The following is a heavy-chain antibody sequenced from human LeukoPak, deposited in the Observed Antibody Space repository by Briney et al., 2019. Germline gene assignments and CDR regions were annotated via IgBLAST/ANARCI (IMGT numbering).Heavy chain of an antibody. V-gene: IGHV4-59*08. CDR3: ARHVDTALIGAFHI. CDR2: VTYTGS. D-gene: IGHD5-18*01. CDR1: GTSISSYY. J-gene: IGHJ3*02. Sequence: SETLSLTCTVSGTSISSYYWCWLRQPPGKGPEWIGYVTYTGSKYNPSLKSRVTISTDRSKKEVSLRLSSVTAADTAMYFCARHVDTALIGAFHIWGQGTMVTV.